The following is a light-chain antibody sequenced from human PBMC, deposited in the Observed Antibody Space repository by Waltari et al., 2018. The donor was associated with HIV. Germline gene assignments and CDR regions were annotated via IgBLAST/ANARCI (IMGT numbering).Light chain of an antibody. CDR2: DVN. J-gene: IGLJ2*01. CDR1: SSDVGGYNY. Sequence: QSALTQPRSVSGSPGQSVTISCTGSSSDVGGYNYVSWYQRHPGKAPKLMIYDVNSRPSGVPGRFSGSQAGNTASLTISWLEAEDEGDYFCSSYAGRYNYVVGGGTSLTVL. V-gene: IGLV2-11*01. CDR3: SSYAGRYNYV.